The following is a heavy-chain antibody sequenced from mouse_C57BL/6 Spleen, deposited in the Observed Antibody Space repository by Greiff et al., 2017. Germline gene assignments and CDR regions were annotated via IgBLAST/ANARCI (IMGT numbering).Heavy chain of an antibody. CDR3: ARKTKVYFDY. D-gene: IGHD1-3*01. V-gene: IGHV1-69*01. J-gene: IGHJ2*01. CDR1: GYTFTSYW. Sequence: VQLQQPGAELVMPGASVKLSCKASGYTFTSYWMHWVKQRPGQGLEWIGEIDPSDSYTNYNQKFKGKSTLTVDKSSSTAYMQLSSLTSEDSAVYYCARKTKVYFDYWGQGTTLTVSS. CDR2: IDPSDSYT.